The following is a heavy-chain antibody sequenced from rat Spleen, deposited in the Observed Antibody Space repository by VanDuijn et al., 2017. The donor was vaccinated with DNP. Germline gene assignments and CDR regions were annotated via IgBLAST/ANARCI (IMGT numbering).Heavy chain of an antibody. CDR1: GFSLTSNS. V-gene: IGHV2-1*01. Sequence: QVQLKESGPGLVQPSQTLSLTCTVSGFSLTSNSVHWVRQPPGKGLEWVGAIWSGGSTDYNSALKSRLSISRDTSKSQVFLKMNSLQTEYTAIYFCTRSLATEGIPDAWGQGTSVTVSS. CDR2: IWSGGST. CDR3: TRSLATEGIPDA. J-gene: IGHJ4*01. D-gene: IGHD1-11*01.